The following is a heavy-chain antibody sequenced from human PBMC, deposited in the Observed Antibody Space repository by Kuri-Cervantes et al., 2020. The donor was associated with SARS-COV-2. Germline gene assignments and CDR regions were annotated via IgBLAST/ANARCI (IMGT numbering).Heavy chain of an antibody. CDR2: INPNSGGT. CDR3: ARDRSPQLVFGYYYGMDV. CDR1: GYTFTGYY. V-gene: IGHV1-2*02. Sequence: ASVKVSCKASGYTFTGYYMHWVRQAPGQGLEWMGWINPNSGGTNYAQKFQGRVTMTRDTSISTAYMELSRLRSDDTAVYYCARDRSPQLVFGYYYGMDVWGQGTTVTVSS. J-gene: IGHJ6*02. D-gene: IGHD6-6*01.